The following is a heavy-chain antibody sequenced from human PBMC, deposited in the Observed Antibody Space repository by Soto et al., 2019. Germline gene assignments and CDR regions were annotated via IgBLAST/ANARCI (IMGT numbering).Heavy chain of an antibody. CDR3: ARVPSPFDFYYDMDV. J-gene: IGHJ6*02. D-gene: IGHD3-16*01. Sequence: SLRLYCAASGCTFRSYRMHCVRQAPCKGLEWVAVIWYDGSNKYYAASVKGRFTISRDNSKNTLYLQMNSLRAEDTALYYCARVPSPFDFYYDMDVWGQGTTATDSS. CDR1: GCTFRSYR. V-gene: IGHV3-33*01. CDR2: IWYDGSNK.